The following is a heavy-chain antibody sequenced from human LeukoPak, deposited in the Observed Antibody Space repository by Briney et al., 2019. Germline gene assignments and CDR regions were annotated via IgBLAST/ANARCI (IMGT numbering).Heavy chain of an antibody. Sequence: PSETLSLTCAVSGYSISSGYYWGWIRQPPGQGLGWIGSIYHSGSTYYNPSLKSRVTISVDTSKNQFFLKLSSVTAADTAVYYCAGSYSYYGSEFDPWGQGTLVTVSS. J-gene: IGHJ5*02. CDR3: AGSYSYYGSEFDP. V-gene: IGHV4-38-2*01. D-gene: IGHD4-11*01. CDR2: IYHSGST. CDR1: GYSISSGYY.